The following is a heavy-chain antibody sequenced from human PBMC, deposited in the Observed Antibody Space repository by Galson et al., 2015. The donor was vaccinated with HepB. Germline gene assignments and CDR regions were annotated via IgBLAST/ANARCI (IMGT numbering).Heavy chain of an antibody. CDR3: ARRSPPDRQQLARRLGGTYYYYYYGMDV. V-gene: IGHV5-10-1*01. CDR2: IDPSDSYT. D-gene: IGHD6-13*01. CDR1: GYSFTSYW. J-gene: IGHJ6*02. Sequence: QSGAEVKKPGESLRISCKGSGYSFTSYWISWVRQMPGKGLEWMGRIDPSDSYTNYSPSFQGHVTISADKSISTAYLQWSSLKASDTAMYYCARRSPPDRQQLARRLGGTYYYYYYGMDVWGQGTTVTVSS.